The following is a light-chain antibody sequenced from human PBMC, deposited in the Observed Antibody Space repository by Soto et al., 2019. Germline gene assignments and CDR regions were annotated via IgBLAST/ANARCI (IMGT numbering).Light chain of an antibody. CDR1: QSVRSNF. CDR2: GAS. Sequence: EIVLTQSPGTLSLSPGERATLSCRASQSVRSNFLAWYQQKPGQGPRLLIYGASSRATGIPDRFSGSGSGTDFTLTISRLEPEDFAVYYCQQYGSSPWTFGQGTKVDIK. J-gene: IGKJ1*01. V-gene: IGKV3-20*01. CDR3: QQYGSSPWT.